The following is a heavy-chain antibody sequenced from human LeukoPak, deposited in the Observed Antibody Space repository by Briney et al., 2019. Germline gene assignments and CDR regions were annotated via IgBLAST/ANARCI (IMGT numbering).Heavy chain of an antibody. J-gene: IGHJ4*02. Sequence: GGSLRLSCAASGFTFSDYYMSWIRQAPGKGLEWVSSISSSSSYIYYADSVKGRFTISRDNAKNSLYLQMNSLRAEDTAVYYCARDHTKLTTVTYFDYWGQGTLVTVSS. D-gene: IGHD4-17*01. CDR1: GFTFSDYY. CDR3: ARDHTKLTTVTYFDY. V-gene: IGHV3-11*06. CDR2: ISSSSSYI.